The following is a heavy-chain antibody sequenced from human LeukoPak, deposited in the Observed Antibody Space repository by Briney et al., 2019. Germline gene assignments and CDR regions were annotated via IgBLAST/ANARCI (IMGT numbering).Heavy chain of an antibody. D-gene: IGHD5-12*01. CDR3: AKVLASGYDSRWAFDI. V-gene: IGHV3-30*02. Sequence: GGSLRLSCAASGFTFSSYGMHWVRQAPGKGLEWVAFIRNDGSNKYYADSVKGRFTISRDNSKNTLYLQMNSLRAEDTAVYSCAKVLASGYDSRWAFDIWGQGTMVTVSS. J-gene: IGHJ3*02. CDR1: GFTFSSYG. CDR2: IRNDGSNK.